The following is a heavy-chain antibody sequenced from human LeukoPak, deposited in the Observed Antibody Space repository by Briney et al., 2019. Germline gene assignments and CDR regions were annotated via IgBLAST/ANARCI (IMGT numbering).Heavy chain of an antibody. V-gene: IGHV3-23*01. CDR1: GFTFSSYS. CDR3: AKAQAVQLWVFDY. J-gene: IGHJ4*02. Sequence: TGGSLRLSCAASGFTFSSYSMSWVRQAPGKGLEWVSAISGSGGSTYYADSVKGRFTISRDNSKNTLYLQMNSLRAEDTAVYYCAKAQAVQLWVFDYWGQGTLVTVSS. CDR2: ISGSGGST. D-gene: IGHD5-18*01.